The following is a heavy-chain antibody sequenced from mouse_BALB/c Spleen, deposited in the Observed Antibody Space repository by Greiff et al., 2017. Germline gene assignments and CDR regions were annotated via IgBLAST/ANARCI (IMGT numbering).Heavy chain of an antibody. CDR3: ARYYRYDGYAMDY. Sequence: VQLQQSGPELVKPGASVKMSCKASGYTFTSYVMHWVKQKPGQGLEWIGYINPYNDGTKYNEKFKGKATLTSDKSSSTAYMELSSLTSEDSAVYYCARYYRYDGYAMDYWGQGTSVTVSS. CDR2: INPYNDGT. V-gene: IGHV1-14*01. D-gene: IGHD2-14*01. CDR1: GYTFTSYV. J-gene: IGHJ4*01.